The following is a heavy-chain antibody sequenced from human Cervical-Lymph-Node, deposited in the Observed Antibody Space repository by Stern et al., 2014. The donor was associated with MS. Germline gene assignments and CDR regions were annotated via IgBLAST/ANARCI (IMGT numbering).Heavy chain of an antibody. D-gene: IGHD1-26*01. CDR1: GFTFSSYW. Sequence: EVHLVESGGGLVQPGGSLRLSCAASGFTFSSYWIHWVRQAPGKGLVWVSRINSDGTGTSYADSVKGRFTISRDNAKNTLYLQMDSLRAEDTAVYYCARGGLVGASPFDFWGQGTLVTVSP. CDR3: ARGGLVGASPFDF. V-gene: IGHV3-74*02. CDR2: INSDGTGT. J-gene: IGHJ4*02.